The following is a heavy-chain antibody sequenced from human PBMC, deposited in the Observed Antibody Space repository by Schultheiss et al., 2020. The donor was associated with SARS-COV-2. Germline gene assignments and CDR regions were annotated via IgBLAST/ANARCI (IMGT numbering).Heavy chain of an antibody. J-gene: IGHJ4*02. D-gene: IGHD5-12*01. CDR2: ISGSGGSK. CDR1: GFTFSSYA. Sequence: GGSLRLSCAASGFTFSSYAMSWVRQAPGKGLEWVSAISGSGGSKYYADSVKGRFTISRDNSKNTLYLQMNSLRAEDTAVYYCARDGGGYVPYYFDYWGQGTLVTVSS. CDR3: ARDGGGYVPYYFDY. V-gene: IGHV3-23*01.